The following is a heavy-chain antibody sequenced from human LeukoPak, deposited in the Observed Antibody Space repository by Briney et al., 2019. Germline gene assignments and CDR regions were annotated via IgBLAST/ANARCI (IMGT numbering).Heavy chain of an antibody. Sequence: PGGSLRLSCTVSGFTFNTYAMSWVRQAPGKGLEWVSAISGSGSRAYYADSVKGRFTISKDFSKNTLNLQMNSLRVEDTALYYCAKDFGYSYGWIDFWGQGVLVTVSS. CDR2: ISGSGSRA. D-gene: IGHD5-18*01. V-gene: IGHV3-23*01. CDR1: GFTFNTYA. J-gene: IGHJ4*02. CDR3: AKDFGYSYGWIDF.